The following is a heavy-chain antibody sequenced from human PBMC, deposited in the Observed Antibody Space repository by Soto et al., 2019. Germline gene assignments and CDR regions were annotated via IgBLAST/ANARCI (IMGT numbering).Heavy chain of an antibody. CDR1: GFTFDDYA. D-gene: IGHD3-9*01. CDR2: ISWNSGSL. CDR3: ATGSDMLSGYFDY. Sequence: EVQLVESGGGLVQPGMSLRLSCAASGFTFDDYAMHWVRQAPGKGLEWVSGISWNSGSLVYADSVKGRFTITRDNAKISLYLEMNSLRAEDTALYYCATGSDMLSGYFDYWGKRTLVTVSS. V-gene: IGHV3-9*01. J-gene: IGHJ4*02.